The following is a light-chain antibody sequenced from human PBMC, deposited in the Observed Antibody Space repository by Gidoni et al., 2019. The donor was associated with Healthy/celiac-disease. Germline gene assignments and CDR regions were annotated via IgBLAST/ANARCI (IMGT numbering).Light chain of an antibody. J-gene: IGKJ3*01. V-gene: IGKV1-5*03. Sequence: DIQMTQSPSTLSASVGDRVTITCRASQSIRSWLAWYQQNPGKAPKLLTYKASSLESGVPSRFSCSGSGTEFTLTISSLQPDDFATYYCQQYNSYLFTFGSGTKVDIK. CDR1: QSIRSW. CDR2: KAS. CDR3: QQYNSYLFT.